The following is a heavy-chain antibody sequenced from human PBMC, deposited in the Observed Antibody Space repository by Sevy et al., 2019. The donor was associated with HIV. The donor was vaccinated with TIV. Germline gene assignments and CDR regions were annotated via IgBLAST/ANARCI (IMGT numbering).Heavy chain of an antibody. V-gene: IGHV3-23*01. Sequence: QLGGSLRLSCAASGFTFSSYAMNWVRQAPGKGLEWVSVISGSGGNTYYADSVKGRFTISRDNSKNTLYLQMNTLRAEDTAVYYCARGSIAVAGPIDYWGQGTLVTVSS. CDR1: GFTFSSYA. CDR2: ISGSGGNT. CDR3: ARGSIAVAGPIDY. D-gene: IGHD6-19*01. J-gene: IGHJ4*02.